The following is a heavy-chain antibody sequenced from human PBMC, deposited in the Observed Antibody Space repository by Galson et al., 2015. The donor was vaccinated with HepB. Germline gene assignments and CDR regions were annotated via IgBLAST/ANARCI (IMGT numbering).Heavy chain of an antibody. J-gene: IGHJ4*02. CDR1: GFTFSASV. CDR3: TTYYYDDSGYFDY. CDR2: IGNKANNSAT. V-gene: IGHV3-73*01. Sequence: SLRLSCATSGFTFSASVMHWVRQASGKGLEWLGRIGNKANNSATVYDESVRGRVTISRDDSKKTAYLQMNSLKTEDTAIYYCTTYYYDDSGYFDYWGQGTLVTVSS. D-gene: IGHD3-22*01.